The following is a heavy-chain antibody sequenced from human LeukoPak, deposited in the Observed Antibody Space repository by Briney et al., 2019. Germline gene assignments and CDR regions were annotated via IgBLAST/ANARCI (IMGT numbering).Heavy chain of an antibody. V-gene: IGHV4-34*01. D-gene: IGHD6-19*01. Sequence: SETLSLTCAVYGGSFSGYYWSWIRQPPGKGLEWIGEINHSGSTNYNPPLKSRVTISVDTSKNQFSLKLSSVTAADTAVYYCASVRAVAGTSERYFRSSGVSWGQGTLVTVSS. CDR3: ASVRAVAGTSERYFRSSGVS. CDR1: GGSFSGYY. CDR2: INHSGST. J-gene: IGHJ4*02.